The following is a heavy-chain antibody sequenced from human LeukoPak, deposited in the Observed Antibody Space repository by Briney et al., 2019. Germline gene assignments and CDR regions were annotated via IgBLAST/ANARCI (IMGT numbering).Heavy chain of an antibody. CDR3: ARVSYYDSSGATEK. V-gene: IGHV3-7*01. CDR2: IKQDGSEK. Sequence: GGSLRLSCAASGFTFSSYDMSWVRQAPGKGLEWVANIKQDGSEKYYVDSVKGRFTISRDNAKNSLYLQMNSLRAEDTAVYYCARVSYYDSSGATEKWGQGTLVTVSS. D-gene: IGHD3-22*01. J-gene: IGHJ4*02. CDR1: GFTFSSYD.